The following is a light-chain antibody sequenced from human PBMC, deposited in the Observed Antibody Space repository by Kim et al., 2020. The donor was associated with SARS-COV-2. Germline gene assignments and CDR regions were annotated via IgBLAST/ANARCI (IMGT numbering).Light chain of an antibody. CDR1: QSISSH. Sequence: DIQMTQSPSSLSASVGDRVTITCRASQSISSHLNWYQQKPGKAPYLLIYAASTLQSGVPARFSGSGSATDFTLTISNLQPEDFASYFCQQNHSTPLTFGGGTKVDIK. CDR2: AAS. CDR3: QQNHSTPLT. V-gene: IGKV1-39*01. J-gene: IGKJ4*01.